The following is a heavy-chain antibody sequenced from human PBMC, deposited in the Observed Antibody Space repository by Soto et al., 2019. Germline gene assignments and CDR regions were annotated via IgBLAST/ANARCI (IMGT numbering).Heavy chain of an antibody. CDR2: VYYTGST. CDR3: VRTDTERAVAPHWFDS. CDR1: GASIRSTDYY. Sequence: SETLSLTCTVSGASIRSTDYYWSWIRQAPGKGLEWIGYVYYTGSTYYNPSLMSRLTISVDTSKNQFSLKLTSVTAAETAVYYCVRTDTERAVAPHWFDSWGQGTQVTVSS. D-gene: IGHD1-1*01. J-gene: IGHJ5*02. V-gene: IGHV4-30-4*01.